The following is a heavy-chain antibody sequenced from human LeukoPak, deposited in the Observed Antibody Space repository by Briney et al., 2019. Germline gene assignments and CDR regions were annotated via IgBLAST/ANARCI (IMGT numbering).Heavy chain of an antibody. CDR1: GGSISSYY. J-gene: IGHJ4*02. CDR3: ARDRYYYDSSGYLAY. D-gene: IGHD3-22*01. Sequence: PSETLSLTCTVSGGSISSYYWSWIRQPPGKGLEWIGYIYYSGSTNYNPSLKSRVTISVDTSKNQFSLKLSSVTAADTAVYYCARDRYYYDSSGYLAYGGRGTLVTVPS. CDR2: IYYSGST. V-gene: IGHV4-59*01.